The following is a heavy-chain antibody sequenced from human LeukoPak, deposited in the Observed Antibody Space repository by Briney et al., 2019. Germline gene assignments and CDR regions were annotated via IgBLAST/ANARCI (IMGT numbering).Heavy chain of an antibody. CDR3: ARASYSVVPAAIRVPYSYGYPPYYYYYMDV. CDR1: GGTFSSYA. CDR2: IIPIFGTA. V-gene: IGHV1-69*05. D-gene: IGHD2-2*02. Sequence: SVKVSCKASGGTFSSYAISWVRQAPGQGLEWMGGIIPIFGTANYAQKFQGRVTITTDESTSTAYMELSSLRSEDTAVYYCARASYSVVPAAIRVPYSYGYPPYYYYYMDVWGKGTTVTVSS. J-gene: IGHJ6*03.